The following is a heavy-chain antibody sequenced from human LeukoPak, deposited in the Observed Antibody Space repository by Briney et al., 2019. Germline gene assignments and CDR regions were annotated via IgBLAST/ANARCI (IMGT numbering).Heavy chain of an antibody. D-gene: IGHD3-3*01. CDR1: GGSINNYY. CDR2: VFYSGST. V-gene: IGHV4-59*08. CDR3: VRHFSYYDFWSGFDP. J-gene: IGHJ5*02. Sequence: SVTLSLTCTVSGGSINNYYWSWIRQPPGKGLEWIGYVFYSGSTNYNPSLKSRVTISVDTSKNQFSLKLSSVTAADTAVYYCVRHFSYYDFWSGFDPWGQGTLVTVSS.